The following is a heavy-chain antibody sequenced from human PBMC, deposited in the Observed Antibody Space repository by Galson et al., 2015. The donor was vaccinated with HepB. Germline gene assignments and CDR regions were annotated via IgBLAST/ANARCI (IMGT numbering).Heavy chain of an antibody. V-gene: IGHV3-21*01. D-gene: IGHD3-3*01. Sequence: SLRLSCAASGFTFSSYSMNWVRQAPGKGLEWVSSISSSSSYIYYADSVKGRFTISRDNAKNSLYLQMNSLRAEDTAVYYCARGKAVLEWLPHYFDYWGQGTLVTVSS. CDR1: GFTFSSYS. J-gene: IGHJ4*02. CDR3: ARGKAVLEWLPHYFDY. CDR2: ISSSSSYI.